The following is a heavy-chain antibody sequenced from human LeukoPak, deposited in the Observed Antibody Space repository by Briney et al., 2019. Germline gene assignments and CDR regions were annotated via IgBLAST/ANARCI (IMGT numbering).Heavy chain of an antibody. V-gene: IGHV3-43*02. CDR2: ISGDGGST. Sequence: GGSLRLSCAASGFTFDDYAMHWVRQAPGKGLEWVSLISGDGGSTYYAVSVKGRFTISRDNSKNSLYLQMNSLRTEDTALYYCAKAAAVAATKYYYYYGMDVWGQGTTVTVSS. CDR3: AKAAAVAATKYYYYYGMDV. D-gene: IGHD6-19*01. J-gene: IGHJ6*02. CDR1: GFTFDDYA.